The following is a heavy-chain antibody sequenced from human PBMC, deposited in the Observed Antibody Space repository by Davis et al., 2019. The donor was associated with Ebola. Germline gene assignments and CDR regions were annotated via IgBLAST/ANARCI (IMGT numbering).Heavy chain of an antibody. J-gene: IGHJ5*02. D-gene: IGHD2-2*03. Sequence: GESLKISCKGSGYSFTNYWIGWVRQMPGRGLEWMGIIYPGDSDTIYNPSFQGQVTISADKSISTAYLQWSSLKASDTAMYYCARRGYCSGTGCPWGWFDPWGQGTLVTVSS. CDR1: GYSFTNYW. V-gene: IGHV5-51*01. CDR3: ARRGYCSGTGCPWGWFDP. CDR2: IYPGDSDT.